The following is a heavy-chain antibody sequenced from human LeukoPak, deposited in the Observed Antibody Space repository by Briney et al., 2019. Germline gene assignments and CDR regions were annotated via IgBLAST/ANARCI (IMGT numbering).Heavy chain of an antibody. CDR2: ISAYDGST. D-gene: IGHD6-13*01. J-gene: IGHJ3*02. CDR1: GYTFTTSG. Sequence: ASVKVSCKASGYTFTTSGISWVRQAPGQGLEWMGWISAYDGSTNYAQKVQGRVTMSTDTSTSTAYIELRSLRSDDTAVYYCTRVLSSIAAVDAFDIWGQGTMVTVSS. CDR3: TRVLSSIAAVDAFDI. V-gene: IGHV1-18*01.